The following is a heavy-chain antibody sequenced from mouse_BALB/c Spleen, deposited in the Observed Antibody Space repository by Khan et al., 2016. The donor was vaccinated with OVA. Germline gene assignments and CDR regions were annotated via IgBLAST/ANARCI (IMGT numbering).Heavy chain of an antibody. CDR1: GFSFTSYS. D-gene: IGHD2-4*01. CDR2: IWSGGSS. Sequence: QVQLQQSGPGLVQPSQCLSITCTASGFSFTSYSVHWVRQSPGKGLEWLGVIWSGGSSDYYEAFISRLSISKDKSKSKVFFKMKSLKGKDKAIDNCARNYDYDEGFAYWGQGTLVTVSA. J-gene: IGHJ3*01. CDR3: ARNYDYDEGFAY. V-gene: IGHV2-2*02.